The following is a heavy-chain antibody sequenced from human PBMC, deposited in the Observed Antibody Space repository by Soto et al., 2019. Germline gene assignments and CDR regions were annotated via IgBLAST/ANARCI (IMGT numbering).Heavy chain of an antibody. CDR1: GGSISSGSHY. D-gene: IGHD4-17*01. V-gene: IGHV4-31*03. J-gene: IGHJ4*02. CDR3: ASVYGTNYGFDY. CDR2: ISYSGSA. Sequence: SETLSLTCTVSGGSISSGSHYWSWIRQHPGKGLEWIGYISYSGSASYNPSLQSRVTISVDTSKNQFSLTMTSLTAADTAVYFCASVYGTNYGFDYWGQGALVTVSS.